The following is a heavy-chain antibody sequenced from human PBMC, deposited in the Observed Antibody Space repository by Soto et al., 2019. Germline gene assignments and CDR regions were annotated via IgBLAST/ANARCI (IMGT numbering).Heavy chain of an antibody. J-gene: IGHJ4*02. V-gene: IGHV4-39*01. D-gene: IGHD7-27*01. CDR2: IHNTGST. CDR3: ARRWGYSFDY. Sequence: PSETLSLTCTVSGDSISSSTYYRGWIRQPPGKGLEWIGSIHNTGSTYYNPSLKSRVTISVDTSKNQFSLKLSSVTAADTAVYYCARRWGYSFDYWGQGTLVTVSS. CDR1: GDSISSSTYY.